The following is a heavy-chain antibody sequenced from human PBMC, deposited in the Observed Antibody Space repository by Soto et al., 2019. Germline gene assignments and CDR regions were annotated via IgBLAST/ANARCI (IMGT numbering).Heavy chain of an antibody. Sequence: ASVKVSCKASGYSFSTHSIHWVRQAPGQGLEWMGWINGGNGNTKYSQKFRDRVTITRDASASTGYMELSRLRFDDTAVYYCARVIRGAYYNSPLDTWGQGTVVTVSS. J-gene: IGHJ5*02. CDR3: ARVIRGAYYNSPLDT. CDR1: GYSFSTHS. CDR2: INGGNGNT. D-gene: IGHD3-10*01. V-gene: IGHV1-3*01.